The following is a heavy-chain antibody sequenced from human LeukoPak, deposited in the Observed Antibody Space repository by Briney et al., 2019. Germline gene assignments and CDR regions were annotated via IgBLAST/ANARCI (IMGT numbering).Heavy chain of an antibody. Sequence: GGSPRLSCAASGFTFSSYEMNWVRQAPGKGLEWVSYISSSGSTIYYADSVKGRFTISRDNAKNSLYLQMNSLRAEDTAVYYCARTDISQLGFDYWGQGTLVTVSS. CDR1: GFTFSSYE. CDR2: ISSSGSTI. D-gene: IGHD6-6*01. V-gene: IGHV3-48*03. J-gene: IGHJ4*02. CDR3: ARTDISQLGFDY.